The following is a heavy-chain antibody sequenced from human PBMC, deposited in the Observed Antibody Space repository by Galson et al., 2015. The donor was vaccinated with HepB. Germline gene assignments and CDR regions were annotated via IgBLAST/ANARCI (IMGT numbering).Heavy chain of an antibody. Sequence: SVKVSCKASGYTFTGYYMHWVRQAPGQGLEWMGRINPNSGGTNYAQKFQGRVTMTRDTSISTAYMELSRLRSDDTAVYYCAAYRYCSGGSCYTNDYWGQGTLVTVSS. D-gene: IGHD2-15*01. CDR1: GYTFTGYY. V-gene: IGHV1-2*06. J-gene: IGHJ4*02. CDR2: INPNSGGT. CDR3: AAYRYCSGGSCYTNDY.